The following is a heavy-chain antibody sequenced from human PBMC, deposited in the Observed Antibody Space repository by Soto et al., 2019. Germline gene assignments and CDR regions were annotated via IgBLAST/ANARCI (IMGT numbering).Heavy chain of an antibody. CDR3: ARGREYCGGDCYANWFDP. J-gene: IGHJ5*02. CDR2: IYYSGTT. Sequence: QVQLQESGPGLVKPSQTLSLTCTVSGGSITIGGYYWSWIRQHPGKGLEWIGYIYYSGTTYYNPSLKSRVTISVDTSKTQFSLKLSSVTAADTAVYYCARGREYCGGDCYANWFDPWGQGTLVTFSS. CDR1: GGSITIGGYY. D-gene: IGHD2-21*02. V-gene: IGHV4-31*03.